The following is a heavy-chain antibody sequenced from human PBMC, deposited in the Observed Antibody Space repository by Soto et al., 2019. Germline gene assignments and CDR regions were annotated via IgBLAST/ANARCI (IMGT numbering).Heavy chain of an antibody. D-gene: IGHD1-26*01. Sequence: AASVKVSCKASGGTFSSYAISWVRQAPGQGLEWMGGIIPIFGTANYAQKFQGRVTITADESTSTAYMELSSLRSEDTAVYYCARDGSVGATMKYYFDYWGQGTLVTVSS. J-gene: IGHJ4*02. CDR2: IIPIFGTA. V-gene: IGHV1-69*13. CDR1: GGTFSSYA. CDR3: ARDGSVGATMKYYFDY.